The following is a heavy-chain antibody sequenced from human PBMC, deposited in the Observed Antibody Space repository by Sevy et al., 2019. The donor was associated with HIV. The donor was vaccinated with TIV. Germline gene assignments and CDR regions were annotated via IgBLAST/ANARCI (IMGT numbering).Heavy chain of an antibody. J-gene: IGHJ6*02. CDR1: GDSIIDYY. V-gene: IGHV4-59*01. Sequence: SETLSLTCTVSGDSIIDYYWSWIRQPPGKGLEWIGYIHNRGRHNYNPSLKSRVTISGDVSKNQFSLKLSSVTAADTAVYYCARDTSGYSSGWHPYYHYYGIDVWGQGTTVTVSS. D-gene: IGHD6-19*01. CDR3: ARDTSGYSSGWHPYYHYYGIDV. CDR2: IHNRGRH.